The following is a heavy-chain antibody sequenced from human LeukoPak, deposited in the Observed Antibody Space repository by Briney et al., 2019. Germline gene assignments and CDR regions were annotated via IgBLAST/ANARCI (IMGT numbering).Heavy chain of an antibody. CDR2: IYHSGST. V-gene: IGHV4-30-2*01. CDR3: ARGRVGLDY. J-gene: IGHJ4*02. Sequence: SETLSLTCTVSGGSISSGGYSWSWIRQPPGKGLEWIGYIYHSGSTYYNPSLKSRVTISVDRSKNQFSLKLSSVTAADTAVYYCARGRVGLDYWGQGTLVTVSS. CDR1: GGSISSGGYS. D-gene: IGHD3-10*01.